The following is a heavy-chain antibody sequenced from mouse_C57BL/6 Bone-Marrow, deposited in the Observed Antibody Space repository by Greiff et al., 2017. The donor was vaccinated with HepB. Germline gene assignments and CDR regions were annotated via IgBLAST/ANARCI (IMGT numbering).Heavy chain of an antibody. CDR1: GFNIKDYY. CDR2: IDPEDGDT. Sequence: VQLQQSGAELVKPGASVKLSCTASGFNIKDYYMHWVKQRTEQGLEWIGRIDPEDGDTKYAPKFQGKATITADTSSNTAYLQLSSLTSEDTAVYYCALHYYGSNQGAMDYWGQGTSVTVSS. J-gene: IGHJ4*01. D-gene: IGHD1-1*01. V-gene: IGHV14-2*01. CDR3: ALHYYGSNQGAMDY.